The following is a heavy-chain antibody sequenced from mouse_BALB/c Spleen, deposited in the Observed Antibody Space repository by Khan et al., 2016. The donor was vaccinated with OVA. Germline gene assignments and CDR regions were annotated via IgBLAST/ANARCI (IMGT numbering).Heavy chain of an antibody. D-gene: IGHD4-1*01. CDR1: GFNIKDTY. V-gene: IGHV14-3*02. Sequence: VQLQQSGAELVKPGASVKLSCTASGFNIKDTYMHWVKQRPEQGLEWIGRIDPANGNTKYDPKFQGKATLTADTSSNTAYRQLSSLTSEDTAVYYCARDYWDVFAYWGQGPLVTVSA. CDR2: IDPANGNT. CDR3: ARDYWDVFAY. J-gene: IGHJ3*01.